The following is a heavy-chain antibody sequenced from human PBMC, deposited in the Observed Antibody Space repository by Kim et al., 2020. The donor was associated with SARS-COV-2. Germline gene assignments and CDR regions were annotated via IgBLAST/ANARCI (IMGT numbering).Heavy chain of an antibody. CDR2: INHSGST. CDR3: ARAPEWLLRPIDY. D-gene: IGHD3-3*01. J-gene: IGHJ4*02. Sequence: SETLSLTCAVYGGSFSGYYWSWIRQPPGKGLEWIGEINHSGSTNYNPSLKSRVTISVDTSKNQFSLKLSSVTAADTAVYYCARAPEWLLRPIDYWGQGTLVTVSS. CDR1: GGSFSGYY. V-gene: IGHV4-34*01.